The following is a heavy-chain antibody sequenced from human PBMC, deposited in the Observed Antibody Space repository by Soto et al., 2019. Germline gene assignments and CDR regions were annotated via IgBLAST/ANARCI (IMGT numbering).Heavy chain of an antibody. J-gene: IGHJ4*02. CDR1: GFTFSSYA. CDR2: ISGSGDIT. Sequence: EVQLLESGGGLVQPGGSLRLSCAASGFTFSSYALTWVRQAPGKGLEWVSIISGSGDITNYADSVKSRFTISRDNSKNTVYLQMNSLRAEDTAVYYCAPSGFDYWGQGTLVTVSS. CDR3: APSGFDY. V-gene: IGHV3-23*01. D-gene: IGHD1-26*01.